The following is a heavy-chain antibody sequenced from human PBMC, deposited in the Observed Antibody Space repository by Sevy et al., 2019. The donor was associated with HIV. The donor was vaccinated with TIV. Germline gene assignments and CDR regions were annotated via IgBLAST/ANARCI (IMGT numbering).Heavy chain of an antibody. J-gene: IGHJ6*02. CDR3: TTDPIILLLMTDGVDV. CDR2: IKAKADGGTI. CDR1: GFTFTYAW. Sequence: GESLKISCAASGFTFTYAWMNWVHQATGKGLEWVGRIKAKADGGTIDYAAPVRGRFTISRDDSKNTLYLQMSNLKTEDTALYYCTTDPIILLLMTDGVDVWGQGTTVTVSS. V-gene: IGHV3-15*01. D-gene: IGHD2-8*02.